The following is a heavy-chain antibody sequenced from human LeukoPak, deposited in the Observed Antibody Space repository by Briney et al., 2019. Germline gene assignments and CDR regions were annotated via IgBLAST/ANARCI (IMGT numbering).Heavy chain of an antibody. CDR1: GGSIGSYY. V-gene: IGHV4-59*01. Sequence: SETLSLTGIFSGGSIGSYYWSWIRQPPGKGLEWIGHIYYSGSTDYNPSLRSRVTISVDTSKNQFSLRLSSVTAADTAVYYCARDRSDGSGYYGYYFDYWGQGTLVSVSS. J-gene: IGHJ4*02. CDR2: IYYSGST. D-gene: IGHD3-22*01. CDR3: ARDRSDGSGYYGYYFDY.